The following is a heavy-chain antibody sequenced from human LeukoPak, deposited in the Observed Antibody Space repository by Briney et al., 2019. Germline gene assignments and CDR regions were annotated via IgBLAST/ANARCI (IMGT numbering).Heavy chain of an antibody. CDR2: VHYSGST. V-gene: IGHV4-39*01. J-gene: IGHJ5*02. Sequence: SETLSLSCTVSGASISNSAYYWLWIRQPPGEGLECIGTVHYSGSTFYNPSLKSRVNISVDTSKNQFSLQLSSVAAADTAVYYCARLFSVIDTWGQGTLVTVPS. CDR3: ARLFSVIDT. CDR1: GASISNSAYY.